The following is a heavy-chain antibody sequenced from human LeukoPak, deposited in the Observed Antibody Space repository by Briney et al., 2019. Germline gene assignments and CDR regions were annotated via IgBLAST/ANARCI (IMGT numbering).Heavy chain of an antibody. CDR3: ARAVFGYCSGGSCYTNDY. CDR1: GFTFSSYG. D-gene: IGHD2-15*01. Sequence: QPGGSLRLPCAASGFTFSSYGMHWVRQAPGKGLEWVAVISYDGSNKYYADSVKGRFTISRDNSKNTLYLQMNSLRAEDTAVYYCARAVFGYCSGGSCYTNDYWGQGTLVTVSS. J-gene: IGHJ4*02. CDR2: ISYDGSNK. V-gene: IGHV3-30*03.